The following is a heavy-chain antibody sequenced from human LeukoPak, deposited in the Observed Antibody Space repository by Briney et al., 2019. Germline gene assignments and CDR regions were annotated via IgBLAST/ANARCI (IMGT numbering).Heavy chain of an antibody. CDR3: AKGGYYDSSGPSNDAFDI. Sequence: GGSLRLSCAASGFTFSSYSMNWVRQAPGKGLEWVSSISSSSSYIYYADSVKGRFTISRDNAKNSLYLQMNSLRAEDTAVYYCAKGGYYDSSGPSNDAFDIWGQGTMVTVSS. D-gene: IGHD3-22*01. CDR1: GFTFSSYS. CDR2: ISSSSSYI. J-gene: IGHJ3*02. V-gene: IGHV3-21*01.